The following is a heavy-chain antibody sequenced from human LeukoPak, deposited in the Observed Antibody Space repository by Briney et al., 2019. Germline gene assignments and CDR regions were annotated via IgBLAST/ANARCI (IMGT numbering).Heavy chain of an antibody. J-gene: IGHJ3*02. Sequence: PSETLSLTCTVSGGSISSYYWSWIRQPAGKGLEWIGRIYTSGSTTYNPSLKSRVTMSVDTSKNQFSLKLSSVTAADTAVYYCARQSGITMIVVLIHDAFDIWGQGTMVTVSS. CDR3: ARQSGITMIVVLIHDAFDI. D-gene: IGHD3-22*01. CDR2: IYTSGST. CDR1: GGSISSYY. V-gene: IGHV4-4*07.